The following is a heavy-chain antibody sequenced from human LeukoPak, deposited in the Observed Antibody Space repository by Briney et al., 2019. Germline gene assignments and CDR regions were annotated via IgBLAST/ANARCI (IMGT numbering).Heavy chain of an antibody. CDR1: GGSINSYY. J-gene: IGHJ4*02. CDR2: ISYSGST. CDR3: ARSTGGYTPRYFDY. D-gene: IGHD2-8*02. Sequence: RPSETLSLTCTVSGGSINSYYWSWIRQPPGKGLEWTGYISYSGSTNYNPSLKSRVTISIDTSKNQFSLKLSSVTAADTAVYYCARSTGGYTPRYFDYWGQGTLVTVSS. V-gene: IGHV4-59*01.